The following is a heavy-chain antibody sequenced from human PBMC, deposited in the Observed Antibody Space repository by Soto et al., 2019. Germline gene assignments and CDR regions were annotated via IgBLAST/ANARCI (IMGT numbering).Heavy chain of an antibody. D-gene: IGHD6-13*01. CDR1: GGTFSSYA. V-gene: IGHV1-69*13. CDR3: ARVLHSGYYYYGMDV. Sequence: ASVKVSCKASGGTFSSYAISWVRQAPGQGLEWMGGIIPIFGTANYAQKFQGRVTITADESTSTAYMELSSLRSEDTAVYYCARVLHSGYYYYGMDVWGQGTTVTVSS. CDR2: IIPIFGTA. J-gene: IGHJ6*02.